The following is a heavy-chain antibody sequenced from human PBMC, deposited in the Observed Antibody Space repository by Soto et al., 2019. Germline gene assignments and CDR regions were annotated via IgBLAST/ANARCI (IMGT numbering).Heavy chain of an antibody. Sequence: SQTLSLTCAISGDSGSSNSSAWNWIRQSPSRGLEWLGRTYYTSKWYNDYAVSVKSRITINPDTSKNQFSLQLNSVTPEDTAVYYCARSPYSAVRAFDIWGQGTMVTVSS. CDR2: TYYTSKWYN. CDR1: GDSGSSNSSA. V-gene: IGHV6-1*01. J-gene: IGHJ3*02. CDR3: ARSPYSAVRAFDI. D-gene: IGHD4-4*01.